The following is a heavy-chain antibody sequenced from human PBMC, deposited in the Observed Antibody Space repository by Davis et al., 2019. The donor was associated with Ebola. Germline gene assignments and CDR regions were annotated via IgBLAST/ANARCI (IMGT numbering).Heavy chain of an antibody. V-gene: IGHV4-39*01. CDR2: IYYSGST. J-gene: IGHJ6*04. Sequence: SETLSLTCTVSGGSISSSSYYWGWIRQPPGKGLEWIGSIYYSGSTYYNPSLKSRVTISVDTSKNQFSLKLSSVTAADTAVYYCATLWFGELLGMDVWGKGTTVTVSS. CDR1: GGSISSSSYY. CDR3: ATLWFGELLGMDV. D-gene: IGHD3-10*01.